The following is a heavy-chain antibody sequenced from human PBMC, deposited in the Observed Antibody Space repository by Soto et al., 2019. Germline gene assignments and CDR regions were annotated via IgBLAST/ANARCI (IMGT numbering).Heavy chain of an antibody. CDR3: ARVNDYGDYEGVRLGAFDI. CDR2: IYYSGST. V-gene: IGHV4-59*01. CDR1: GGSISSYY. D-gene: IGHD4-17*01. Sequence: QVQLQESGPGLVKPSETLSLTCTVSGGSISSYYWSWIRQPPGKGLEWLGYIYYSGSTNYNPSLKSRVTISVDTSKNQFSLKLSSVTAADTAVYYCARVNDYGDYEGVRLGAFDIWGQGTMVTVSS. J-gene: IGHJ3*02.